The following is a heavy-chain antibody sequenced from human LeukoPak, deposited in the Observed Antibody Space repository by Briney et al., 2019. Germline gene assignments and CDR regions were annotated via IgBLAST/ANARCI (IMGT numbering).Heavy chain of an antibody. J-gene: IGHJ5*02. CDR3: ARGGLSYYDILTGYYRNWFDP. V-gene: IGHV1-8*03. CDR1: GYTFTSYD. D-gene: IGHD3-9*01. CDR2: MNPNSGNT. Sequence: ASVKVSCKASGYTFTSYDINWVRQATGQGLEWMGWMNPNSGNTGYAQKFQGRVTITRNTSISTAYMELSSLRSEDTAVYYCARGGLSYYDILTGYYRNWFDPWGQGTLVTVSS.